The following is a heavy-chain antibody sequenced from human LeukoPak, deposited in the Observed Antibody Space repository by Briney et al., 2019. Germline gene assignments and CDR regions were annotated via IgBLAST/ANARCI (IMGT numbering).Heavy chain of an antibody. CDR3: ASAHGYSSSWSLDY. V-gene: IGHV3-30*02. CDR2: IRYDGSNK. CDR1: GFTFSSYG. Sequence: PGGSLRLSCAASGFTFSSYGMHWVRQAPGKGLEWVAFIRYDGSNKYYADSVKGRFTISRDNSKNTLYLQMNSLRAEDTAVYYCASAHGYSSSWSLDYWGQGTLVTVSS. J-gene: IGHJ4*02. D-gene: IGHD6-13*01.